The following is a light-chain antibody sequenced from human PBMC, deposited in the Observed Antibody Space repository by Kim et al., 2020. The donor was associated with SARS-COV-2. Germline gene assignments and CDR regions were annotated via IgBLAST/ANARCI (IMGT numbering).Light chain of an antibody. CDR1: QSITSW. Sequence: LSASVGDIVTITCRASQSITSWLAWYQQKPGKAPNLLIYKTSTLESGVPSRFSGSGYGTEFTLTISSLQPDDFATYYCQQYYSYVTFGQGTKLEI. CDR3: QQYYSYVT. V-gene: IGKV1-5*03. J-gene: IGKJ2*01. CDR2: KTS.